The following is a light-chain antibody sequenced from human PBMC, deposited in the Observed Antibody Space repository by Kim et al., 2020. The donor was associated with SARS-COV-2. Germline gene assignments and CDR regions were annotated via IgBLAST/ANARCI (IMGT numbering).Light chain of an antibody. V-gene: IGLV6-57*03. CDR1: SCSIASSY. Sequence: VTISCTRMSCSIASSYVHWYQQRPGSAPSTVIYDDNERPSGVPDRFSGSIDSSSNTASLTISGLRTEDEADYYCQSYDSSKDCVFGGGTQLTVL. CDR2: DDN. CDR3: QSYDSSKDCV. J-gene: IGLJ3*02.